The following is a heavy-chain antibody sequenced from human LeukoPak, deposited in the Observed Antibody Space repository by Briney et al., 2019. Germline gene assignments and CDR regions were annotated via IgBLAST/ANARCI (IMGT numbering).Heavy chain of an antibody. CDR2: IKQDGSEK. CDR1: GFTFSSYW. V-gene: IGHV3-7*01. J-gene: IGHJ3*02. CDR3: ARVGHLWFGEYHAFDI. Sequence: GGSLRLSCAASGFTFSSYWMNWVRQAPGKGLEWVANIKQDGSEKHYVDAVKGRFTVSRDNSKNSLFLQMNSLRAEDTAVYYCARVGHLWFGEYHAFDIWGQGTMVTVSS. D-gene: IGHD3-10*01.